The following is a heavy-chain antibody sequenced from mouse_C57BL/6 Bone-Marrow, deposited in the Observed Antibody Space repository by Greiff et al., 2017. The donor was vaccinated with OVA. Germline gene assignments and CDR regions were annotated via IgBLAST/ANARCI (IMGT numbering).Heavy chain of an antibody. CDR1: GYTFTSYW. V-gene: IGHV1-74*01. D-gene: IGHD2-3*01. CDR3: AIGYDPYAMDY. Sequence: QVQLQQPGAELVKPGASVKVSCKASGYTFTSYWMHWVKQRPGQGLEWIGRIHPSDSATNYNQKFKGKATLTVDQSSSTAYMQLSSLTSEDSAVYYGAIGYDPYAMDYWGQGTSVTVSS. J-gene: IGHJ4*01. CDR2: IHPSDSAT.